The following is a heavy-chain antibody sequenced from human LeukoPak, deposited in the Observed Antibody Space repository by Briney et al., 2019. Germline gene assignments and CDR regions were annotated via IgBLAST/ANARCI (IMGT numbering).Heavy chain of an antibody. D-gene: IGHD6-19*01. CDR1: GFTFSSYS. CDR3: ARPQPGYSSGWYHY. Sequence: PGGSLRLSCAASGFTFSSYSMNWVRQAPGKGLEWVSSISSSSSYIYYADSVKGRFTISRDNAKNSLYLQMNSLRAEDTAVYYCARPQPGYSSGWYHYWGQGTLVTVSS. J-gene: IGHJ4*02. CDR2: ISSSSSYI. V-gene: IGHV3-21*01.